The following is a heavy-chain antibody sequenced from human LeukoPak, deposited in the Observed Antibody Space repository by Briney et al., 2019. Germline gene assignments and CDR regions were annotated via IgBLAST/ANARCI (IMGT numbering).Heavy chain of an antibody. CDR2: ISAYNGNT. J-gene: IGHJ5*02. CDR3: ASTFGVVTNSWFDP. Sequence: ASVKVSCKASGYTFTSYGISWVRQAPGQGLEWMGWISAYNGNTNYAQKLQGRVTMTTDTSTSTAYMELRSLRSDDTAVYYCASTFGVVTNSWFDPWGQGTLVTASS. D-gene: IGHD3-3*01. CDR1: GYTFTSYG. V-gene: IGHV1-18*01.